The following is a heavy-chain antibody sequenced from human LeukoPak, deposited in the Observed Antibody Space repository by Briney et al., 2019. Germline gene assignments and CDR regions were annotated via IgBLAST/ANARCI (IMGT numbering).Heavy chain of an antibody. CDR2: IYYSGST. J-gene: IGHJ4*02. D-gene: IGHD6-19*01. CDR3: VVAGMGGSFDY. CDR1: GGSISSSSYY. Sequence: PSETLSLTCTVSGGSISSSSYYWGWIRQPPGKGLEWIGTIYYSGSTYYNPSLKSRVSISVETSKNQFSLKLSSVIAADTAVYYCVVAGMGGSFDYWGQGTLVTVSS. V-gene: IGHV4-39*01.